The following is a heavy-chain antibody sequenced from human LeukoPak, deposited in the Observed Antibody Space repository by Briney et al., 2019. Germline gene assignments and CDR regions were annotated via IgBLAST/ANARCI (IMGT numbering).Heavy chain of an antibody. D-gene: IGHD1-26*01. CDR3: ARDSTPTYYSGTYYFEY. V-gene: IGHV1-46*01. J-gene: IGHJ4*02. CDR1: GYTFASYY. Sequence: ASVKVFCKASGYTFASYYMHWVRQAPGQGLEWMGIINPSGGSTTYAQKFQGRVTMTRDTSTSTVYMELSSLRSEDTAVYYCARDSTPTYYSGTYYFEYWGQGTLVTVSS. CDR2: INPSGGST.